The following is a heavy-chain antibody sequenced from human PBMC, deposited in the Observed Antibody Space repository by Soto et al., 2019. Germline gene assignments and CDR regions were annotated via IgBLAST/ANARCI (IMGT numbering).Heavy chain of an antibody. Sequence: PGGSLRLSCAASGFTFSSYEMNWVRQAPGKGLEWVSYISSSGSTIYYADSVKGRFTISRDNAKNSLYLQMNSLRAEDTAVYYCARWAGDSSSWSASFNFDYWGQGTLVTVSS. D-gene: IGHD6-13*01. CDR3: ARWAGDSSSWSASFNFDY. J-gene: IGHJ4*02. CDR1: GFTFSSYE. CDR2: ISSSGSTI. V-gene: IGHV3-48*03.